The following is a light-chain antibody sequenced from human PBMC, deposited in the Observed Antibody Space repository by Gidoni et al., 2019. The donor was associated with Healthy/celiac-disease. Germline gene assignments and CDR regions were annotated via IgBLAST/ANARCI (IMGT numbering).Light chain of an antibody. CDR1: SSDVGGYNY. J-gene: IGLJ2*01. Sequence: QSALTQPPSVSVSPGQSITISCTGTSSDVGGYNYVSWYQQHPGKAPKLMIYDVSNRPSGVSNRFSGSKSGNTASLTSSGLQAEDEADYYCSSYTSSSPVVFGGGTKLTVL. CDR2: DVS. CDR3: SSYTSSSPVV. V-gene: IGLV2-14*03.